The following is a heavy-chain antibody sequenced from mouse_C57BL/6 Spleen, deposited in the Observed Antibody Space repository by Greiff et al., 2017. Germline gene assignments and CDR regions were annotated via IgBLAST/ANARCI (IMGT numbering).Heavy chain of an antibody. CDR1: GYAFSSSW. J-gene: IGHJ4*01. CDR2: IYPGDGDT. D-gene: IGHD2-2*01. V-gene: IGHV1-82*01. Sequence: QVQLQQSGPELVKPGASVKISCKASGYAFSSSWMNWVKQRPGKGLEWIGRIYPGDGDTNYKGKFKGKATLTADKSSSTAYMQLSSLTSEDSAVYFCARYGDDPYYYAMDYWGQGTSVTVSS. CDR3: ARYGDDPYYYAMDY.